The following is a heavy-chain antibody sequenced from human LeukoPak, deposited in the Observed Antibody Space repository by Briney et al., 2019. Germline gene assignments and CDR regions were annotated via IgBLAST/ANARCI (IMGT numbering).Heavy chain of an antibody. V-gene: IGHV4-31*03. J-gene: IGHJ4*02. CDR1: GGSISSGGYY. CDR3: ARARTPPGIVGAAPSSYYFDY. D-gene: IGHD1-26*01. CDR2: IYYSGST. Sequence: PSETLSLTCTVSGGSISSGGYYWSWIRQHPGKGLEWIGYIYYSGSTYYTPSLKSRVTISVDTSKNQFSLKLSSVTAADTAVYYCARARTPPGIVGAAPSSYYFDYWGQGTLVTVSS.